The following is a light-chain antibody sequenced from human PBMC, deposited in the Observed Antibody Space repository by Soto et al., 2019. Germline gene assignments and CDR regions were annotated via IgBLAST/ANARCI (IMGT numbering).Light chain of an antibody. J-gene: IGLJ1*01. Sequence: QAVVTQPPSASATPGQRVTISCSGSRSNIGTNAVNWYQQLPGTAPRLLIYNNNQRPSGLPDRFSGSKSGTSASLAISGLQSDDEATYFCAAWADSLNVLYVFGTGTKLTVL. V-gene: IGLV1-44*01. CDR3: AAWADSLNVLYV. CDR2: NNN. CDR1: RSNIGTNA.